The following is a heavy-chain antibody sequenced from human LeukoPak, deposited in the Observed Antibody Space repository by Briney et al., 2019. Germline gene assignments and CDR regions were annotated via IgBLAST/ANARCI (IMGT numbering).Heavy chain of an antibody. Sequence: GGSLRLSCAASGFTFDDYGMSWVRQAPGKGLEWVANKKQDGSERYYVDSVKGRFTISRDNAKNSLYLQMNSLRAEDTAVYYCARVGTAVAGVYFDYWGQGTLVTVSS. CDR2: KKQDGSER. J-gene: IGHJ4*02. D-gene: IGHD6-19*01. CDR3: ARVGTAVAGVYFDY. V-gene: IGHV3-7*01. CDR1: GFTFDDYG.